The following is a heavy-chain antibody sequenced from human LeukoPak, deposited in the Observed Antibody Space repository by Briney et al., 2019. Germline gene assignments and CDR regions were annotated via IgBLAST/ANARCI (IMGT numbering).Heavy chain of an antibody. CDR1: GYSFTSYW. V-gene: IGHV5-51*01. Sequence: GESLKVSCKGSGYSFTSYWIGWVRQMPGKGLEWMGIIYPGDSDTRYSPSFQGQVTISADKSISTAYLQWSSLKASDTAMYYCARCITMVRGAQSGWFDPWGQGTLVTVSS. J-gene: IGHJ5*02. CDR3: ARCITMVRGAQSGWFDP. CDR2: IYPGDSDT. D-gene: IGHD3-10*01.